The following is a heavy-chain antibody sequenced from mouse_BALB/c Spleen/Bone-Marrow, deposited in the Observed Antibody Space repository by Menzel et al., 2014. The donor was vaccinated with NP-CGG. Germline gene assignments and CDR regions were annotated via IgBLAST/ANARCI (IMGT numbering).Heavy chain of an antibody. Sequence: EVQLQQSGAELVKPGASVKLSCTASGFNIKDTYIHWVMQRPEQGLAWIGRIDPASDDTKFDPKFQGKATITADTSSNTAYLQVTSLTSEDTAVYYCARVNPWYFDVWGAGTTVTVSS. CDR1: GFNIKDTY. CDR3: ARVNPWYFDV. J-gene: IGHJ1*01. CDR2: IDPASDDT. V-gene: IGHV14-3*02. D-gene: IGHD2-2*01.